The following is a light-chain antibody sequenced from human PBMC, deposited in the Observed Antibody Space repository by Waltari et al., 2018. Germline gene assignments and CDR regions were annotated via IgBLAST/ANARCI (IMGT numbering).Light chain of an antibody. CDR1: QSVSRA. V-gene: IGKV3-20*01. J-gene: IGKJ1*01. CDR2: GAS. CDR3: QHYLRLPVT. Sequence: SCRGRQSVSRALALDQQKPGQAPRLLIYGASTRATGIPDRFSGSGSGTDFSLTISRLEPDDFAVYYCQHYLRLPVTFGQGTTVEI.